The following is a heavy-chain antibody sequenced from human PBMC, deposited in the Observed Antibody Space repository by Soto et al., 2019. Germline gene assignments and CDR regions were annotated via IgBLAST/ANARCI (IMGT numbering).Heavy chain of an antibody. J-gene: IGHJ4*02. CDR3: AREMVRGVGSDY. V-gene: IGHV1-18*01. D-gene: IGHD3-10*01. CDR2: ISTYNGNT. CDR1: GYTFTSYG. Sequence: QVQLAQSGAEVKKPGASVKVSCKACGYTFTSYGISWVRQAPGQGLEWMGWISTYNGNTKYAQKLQGRVTMTTDTCSSTAYMELRRLRSDDTAVFYCAREMVRGVGSDYWGQGTLDTVSS.